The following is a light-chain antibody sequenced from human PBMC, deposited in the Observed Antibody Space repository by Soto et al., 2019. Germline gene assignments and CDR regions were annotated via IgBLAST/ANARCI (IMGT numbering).Light chain of an antibody. CDR3: AAWDDSLSGPSVV. Sequence: QSVLTQPPSASGTPGQRVTISCSGSSSNIGSNYVYWYQQLPGTAPKLLIYRNNQRPSGVPDRFSGSKSGTSASLAISGLRSEDEADYYCAAWDDSLSGPSVVFGGGTQVTVL. CDR1: SSNIGSNY. J-gene: IGLJ2*01. CDR2: RNN. V-gene: IGLV1-47*01.